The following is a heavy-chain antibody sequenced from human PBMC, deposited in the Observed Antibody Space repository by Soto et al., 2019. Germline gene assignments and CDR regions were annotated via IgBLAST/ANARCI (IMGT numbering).Heavy chain of an antibody. CDR1: GGSISSYY. V-gene: IGHV4-59*01. D-gene: IGHD6-13*01. CDR3: ARVAYSRSWLDY. J-gene: IGHJ4*02. CDR2: IYYSGRT. Sequence: QVQLQESGPGLVKPSETLSLTCTVSGGSISSYYVSWIRQPPGKGLEWIGYIYYSGRTNYNPSLKSRVTISEDTSKNQFALKLSSVTAADTAVYYCARVAYSRSWLDYWGQGTLVTVSS.